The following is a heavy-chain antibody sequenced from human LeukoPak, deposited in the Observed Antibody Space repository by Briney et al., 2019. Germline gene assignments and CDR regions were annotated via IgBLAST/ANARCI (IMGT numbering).Heavy chain of an antibody. Sequence: GRSLRLSCAASGFTFDDYAMHWVRQAPGKGLEWVSGISWNSGSIGYADSVKGRFTISRDNAKNSLYLQMNSLRAEDTALYYCAKVGVVTRDDAFDIWGQGTMVTVSS. CDR1: GFTFDDYA. V-gene: IGHV3-9*01. J-gene: IGHJ3*02. CDR3: AKVGVVTRDDAFDI. D-gene: IGHD4-23*01. CDR2: ISWNSGSI.